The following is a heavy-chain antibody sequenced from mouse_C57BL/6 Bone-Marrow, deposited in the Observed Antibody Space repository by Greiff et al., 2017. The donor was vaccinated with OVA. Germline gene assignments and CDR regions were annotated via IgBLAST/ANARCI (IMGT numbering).Heavy chain of an antibody. D-gene: IGHD2-3*01. J-gene: IGHJ2*01. CDR1: GYTFTSYW. CDR3: ANGYCFVYFDY. Sequence: QVQLKQPGAELVKPGASVKMSCKASGYTFTSYWITWVKQSPGQGLEWIGDIYPGSGSTNYNDKFTSKATLTVDTSSTTAYMQLSSLTSEDSAVSYCANGYCFVYFDYWGQGTTLTVSS. V-gene: IGHV1-55*01. CDR2: IYPGSGST.